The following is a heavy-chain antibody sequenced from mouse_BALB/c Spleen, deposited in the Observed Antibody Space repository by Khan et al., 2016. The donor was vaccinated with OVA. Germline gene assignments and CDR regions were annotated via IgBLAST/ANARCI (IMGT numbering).Heavy chain of an antibody. J-gene: IGHJ3*01. Sequence: QVRLQQSGTELVRPGVSVKISCKGSGYTFTDFTMHWMKQSHAMSLEWIGVISTYYGDADYNQKLKGKATMTVDKSSNTAYMDLARLTSEDSAIYDCARGGGGDRFLYWGQGTLVTVSA. CDR1: GYTFTDFT. CDR3: ARGGGGDRFLY. CDR2: ISTYYGDA. V-gene: IGHV1S137*01.